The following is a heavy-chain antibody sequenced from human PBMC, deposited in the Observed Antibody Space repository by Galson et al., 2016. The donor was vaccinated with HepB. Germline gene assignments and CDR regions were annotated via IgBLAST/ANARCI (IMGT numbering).Heavy chain of an antibody. Sequence: SVKVSCKAFGYGLTTYYMQWVRQAPGQGLEWLATISPSGDTTNYAPTFQGRVSVTRDTSTSTVYLELSSLRSEDTAIYFRARDGNAFNFDFWGQGTLVTVSS. D-gene: IGHD1-1*01. V-gene: IGHV1-46*01. CDR2: ISPSGDTT. CDR1: GYGLTTYY. CDR3: ARDGNAFNFDF. J-gene: IGHJ4*02.